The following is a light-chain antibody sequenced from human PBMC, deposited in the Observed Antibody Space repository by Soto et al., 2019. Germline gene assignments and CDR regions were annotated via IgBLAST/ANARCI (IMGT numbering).Light chain of an antibody. CDR3: QHYNSYSEA. CDR1: QTISSW. CDR2: KAS. V-gene: IGKV1-5*03. Sequence: DIQMTQSASTLSGSVGGRVTLTCRASQTISSWLAWYQQKPGKAPKLLIYKASTLKSGVPSRFSGSGSGTEFTLTISSRQPDDFATYYCQHYNSYSEAFGQGTKVDIK. J-gene: IGKJ1*01.